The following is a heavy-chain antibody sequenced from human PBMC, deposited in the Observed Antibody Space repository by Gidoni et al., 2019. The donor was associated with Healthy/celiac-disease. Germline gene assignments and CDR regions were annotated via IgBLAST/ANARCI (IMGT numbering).Heavy chain of an antibody. J-gene: IGHJ4*02. D-gene: IGHD3-22*01. CDR3: ARSRYYDSSGFDY. V-gene: IGHV4-61*02. CDR1: GGSISSGSYY. CDR2: IYTSWST. Sequence: QVQLQESGPGLVKPSQTLSLTCTVSGGSISSGSYYWSWIRQPAGKGLEWIGRIYTSWSTNYHPSLKSRVTISVDPSKNQFSLKLSSLTAADTAVYYCARSRYYDSSGFDYWGQGTLVTVSS.